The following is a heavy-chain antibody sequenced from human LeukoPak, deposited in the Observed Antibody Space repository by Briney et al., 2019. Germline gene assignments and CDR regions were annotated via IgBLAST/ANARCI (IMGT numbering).Heavy chain of an antibody. CDR1: GGSISSYY. CDR2: IYTSGST. D-gene: IGHD1-14*01. CDR3: ARHKPNYYYYYMDV. V-gene: IGHV4-4*07. J-gene: IGHJ6*03. Sequence: SETLSLTCTVSGGSISSYYWSWIRQPAGKGLEWIGRIYTSGSTNYNPSLKSRVTISVDTSKNQFSLKLSSVTAADTAVYYCARHKPNYYYYYMDVWGKGTTVTISS.